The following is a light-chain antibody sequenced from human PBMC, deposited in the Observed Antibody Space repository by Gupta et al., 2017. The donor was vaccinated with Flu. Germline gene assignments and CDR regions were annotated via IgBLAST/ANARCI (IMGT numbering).Light chain of an antibody. CDR3: QQSVAIART. CDR2: STS. CDR1: QYISTY. J-gene: IGKJ2*01. V-gene: IGKV1-39*01. Sequence: PSSLSASVGDRVTITCRASQYISTYLNWYHQKLGRAPSLLITSTSHLHGGVPSRFSGSGSGTNFSLTISSLQLEDFATYYCQQSVAIARTFGQGTKLEIK.